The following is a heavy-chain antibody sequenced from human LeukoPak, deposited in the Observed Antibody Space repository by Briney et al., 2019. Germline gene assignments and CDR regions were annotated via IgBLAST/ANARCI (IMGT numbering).Heavy chain of an antibody. J-gene: IGHJ3*02. CDR1: GFTVSSNY. CDR2: IYSGGST. V-gene: IGHV3-53*01. CDR3: ARQYAGDAFDI. Sequence: PGGSLRLSCAASGFTVSSNYLSWVRQAPGKGLDWVSAIYSGGSTFYADSVKGRFIISRDNSKSTLSLQMNSLRAEDTAVYYCARQYAGDAFDIWGQGTLVTVSS.